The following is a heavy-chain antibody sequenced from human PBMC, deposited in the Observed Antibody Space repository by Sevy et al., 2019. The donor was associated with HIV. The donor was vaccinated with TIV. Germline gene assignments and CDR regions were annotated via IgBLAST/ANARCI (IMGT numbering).Heavy chain of an antibody. CDR1: GFSLSAHG. CDR2: ISGGSSYI. J-gene: IGHJ6*02. D-gene: IGHD3-3*01. V-gene: IGHV3-21*01. Sequence: GGSLRLSCAGIGFSLSAHGVNWVRQAPGKGLEWVAFISGGSSYIYYADSVRGRFIVSRDNAKNSVDLQMSSLRAEDTAVYYCAREDIMHFGVSRGKRRSAKDVWGQRTTVTVSS. CDR3: AREDIMHFGVSRGKRRSAKDV.